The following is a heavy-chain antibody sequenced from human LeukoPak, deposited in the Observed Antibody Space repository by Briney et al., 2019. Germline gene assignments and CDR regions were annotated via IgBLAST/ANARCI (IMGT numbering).Heavy chain of an antibody. CDR1: GGSISSSSYS. D-gene: IGHD3-10*01. CDR3: ARGSGSYYKQFDP. CDR2: IYYSGST. Sequence: SETLSLTCTVSGGSISSSSYSWGWIRQPPGKGLEWIGSIYYSGSTNYNPSLKSRVTISVDTSKNQFSLKLSSVTAADTAVYYCARGSGSYYKQFDPWGQGTLVTVSS. V-gene: IGHV4-39*07. J-gene: IGHJ5*02.